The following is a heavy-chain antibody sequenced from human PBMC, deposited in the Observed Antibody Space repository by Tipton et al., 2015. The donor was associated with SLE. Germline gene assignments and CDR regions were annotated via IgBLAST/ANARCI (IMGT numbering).Heavy chain of an antibody. V-gene: IGHV4-34*01. Sequence: TLSLTCSVYGGSFSGYYWSWIRQPPGKGLEWIGEINHSGSTNYNPSLKSRVTISVDTSKNQFSLKLSSVTAADTAVYYCAREGDYGDPIDAFDIWGQGTMVTVSS. CDR3: AREGDYGDPIDAFDI. CDR2: INHSGST. J-gene: IGHJ3*02. CDR1: GGSFSGYY. D-gene: IGHD4-17*01.